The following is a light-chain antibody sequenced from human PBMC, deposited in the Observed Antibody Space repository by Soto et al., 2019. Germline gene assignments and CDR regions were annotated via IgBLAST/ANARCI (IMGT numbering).Light chain of an antibody. Sequence: SYELTQPPSVSVAPGQTAGISCGGNNIGSKSVHWYQQKPGQAPVLVVYDNSDRPSGIPERFSGSSSGNTATLTISRVEAGDEADYYCQVWDSSTDHHVFGTGTKVTVL. CDR1: NIGSKS. CDR3: QVWDSSTDHHV. J-gene: IGLJ1*01. V-gene: IGLV3-21*02. CDR2: DNS.